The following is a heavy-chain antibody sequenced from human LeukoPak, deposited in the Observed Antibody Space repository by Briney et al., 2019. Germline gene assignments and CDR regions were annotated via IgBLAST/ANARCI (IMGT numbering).Heavy chain of an antibody. J-gene: IGHJ6*02. CDR1: GGSFSGYY. D-gene: IGHD5-12*01. CDR2: IYYSGST. CDR3: ARVQVAPYYYGMDV. V-gene: IGHV4-59*01. Sequence: SETLSLTCAVYGGSFSGYYWSWIRQPPGKGLEWIGYIYYSGSTNYNPSLKSRVTISVDTSKNQFSLKLSSVTAADTAVYYCARVQVAPYYYGMDVWGQGTTVTVSS.